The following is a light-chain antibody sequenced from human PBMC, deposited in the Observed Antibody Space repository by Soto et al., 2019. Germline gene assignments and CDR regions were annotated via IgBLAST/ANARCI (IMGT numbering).Light chain of an antibody. J-gene: IGKJ1*01. CDR1: QSVSSSY. CDR2: GAS. V-gene: IGKV3-20*01. Sequence: EIVLTQSPGTLSLSPGERATLSCRASQSVSSSYLAWYQQKPGQAPRLLIYGASSRATGIPDRFSGSGSGTDFTLTISRLEPEDFAVYYCQQYCSSPETVGQGTTVEIK. CDR3: QQYCSSPET.